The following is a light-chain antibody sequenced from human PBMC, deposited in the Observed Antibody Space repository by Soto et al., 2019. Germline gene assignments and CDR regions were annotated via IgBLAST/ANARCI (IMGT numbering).Light chain of an antibody. V-gene: IGLV2-8*01. CDR1: SSDVGGYKY. Sequence: QSALTQPPSAAGCLGQSVTISCTGTSSDVGGYKYVSWYQLHPGKAPKLIIYEVSKRPSGVPDRFSGSKSGNTASLTVSGLQAEDEADYFCSSYAGSNPVVFGGGTKLTVL. J-gene: IGLJ2*01. CDR2: EVS. CDR3: SSYAGSNPVV.